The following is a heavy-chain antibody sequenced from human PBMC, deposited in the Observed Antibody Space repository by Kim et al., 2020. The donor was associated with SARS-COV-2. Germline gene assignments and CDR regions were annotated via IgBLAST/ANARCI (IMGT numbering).Heavy chain of an antibody. Sequence: GESLKISCKGSGYSFTSYWISWVRQMPGKGLEWMGRIDPSDSYTNYSPSFQGHVTISADKSISTAYLQWSSLKASDTAMYYCARTPGSGSSYYYYYGMDVWAQGTTAPVSS. D-gene: IGHD3-10*01. V-gene: IGHV5-10-1*01. CDR2: IDPSDSYT. CDR3: ARTPGSGSSYYYYYGMDV. J-gene: IGHJ6*02. CDR1: GYSFTSYW.